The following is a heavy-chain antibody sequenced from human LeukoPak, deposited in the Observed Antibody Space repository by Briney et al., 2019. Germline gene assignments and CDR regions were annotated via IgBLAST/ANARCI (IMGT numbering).Heavy chain of an antibody. CDR2: ISGSGGST. V-gene: IGHV3-23*01. Sequence: GSLRLSCAASGFTFSNDAMNWVRQAPGKGLEWVSGISGSGGSTYYAGSAKGRFTISRDNSKNTVYLQMNSLRAEDTAVYYCAKKIPDLDFWGQGTLVTVSS. CDR3: AKKIPDLDF. J-gene: IGHJ4*02. CDR1: GFTFSNDA. D-gene: IGHD1-14*01.